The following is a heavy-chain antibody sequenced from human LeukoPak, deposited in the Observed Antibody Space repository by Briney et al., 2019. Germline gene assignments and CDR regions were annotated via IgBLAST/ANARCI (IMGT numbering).Heavy chain of an antibody. Sequence: SVKVSCKASGGTFSSYTISWVRQAPGQGLEWMGRIIPILGIANYAQKFQGRVTITADKSTSTAYMELSSLRSEDTAVYYCARDLEVSNWDIVVVPAAINYYYYGVDVWGQGTTVTVSS. CDR3: ARDLEVSNWDIVVVPAAINYYYYGVDV. J-gene: IGHJ6*02. CDR1: GGTFSSYT. V-gene: IGHV1-69*04. D-gene: IGHD2-2*01. CDR2: IIPILGIA.